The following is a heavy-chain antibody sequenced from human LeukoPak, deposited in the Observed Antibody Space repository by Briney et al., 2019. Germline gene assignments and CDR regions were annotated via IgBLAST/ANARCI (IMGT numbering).Heavy chain of an antibody. V-gene: IGHV4-34*01. CDR2: INHSGST. CDR1: GGSFSGYY. Sequence: PSETLSLTCAVYGGSFSGYYWSWIRQPPGKGLEWIGEINHSGSTNYNPSLKSRVTISVDTSKNQFSLKLSSVTAADTAVYYCARGNRRYCSSTSCYAHNWFDPWGQGTLVTVSS. CDR3: ARGNRRYCSSTSCYAHNWFDP. D-gene: IGHD2-2*01. J-gene: IGHJ5*02.